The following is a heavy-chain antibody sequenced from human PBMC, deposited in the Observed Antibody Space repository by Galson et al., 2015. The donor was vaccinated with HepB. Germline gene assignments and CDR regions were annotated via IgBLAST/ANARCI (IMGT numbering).Heavy chain of an antibody. CDR1: GFTFSSYA. Sequence: SLRLSCAASGFTFSSYAMHWVRQAPGKGLEWVAVISYDGSNKYYADSVKGRFTISRDNSKNTLYLQMNSLRAEDTAVYYCARSFDYGGYFDYWGQGTLVTVSS. J-gene: IGHJ4*02. CDR2: ISYDGSNK. D-gene: IGHD4-23*01. V-gene: IGHV3-30-3*01. CDR3: ARSFDYGGYFDY.